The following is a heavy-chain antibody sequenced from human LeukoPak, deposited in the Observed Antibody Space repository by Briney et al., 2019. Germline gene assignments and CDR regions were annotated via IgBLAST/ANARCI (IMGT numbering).Heavy chain of an antibody. V-gene: IGHV3-7*01. CDR2: INRAGREV. Sequence: GGSLRLSCAASGFTFSDNWMTWVRQAPRKGLEWVANINRAGREVYSVDSVNGRFTISRDNAKNSLSLQINSLRVDDTATYFCSSLGRGRYCSDAACSDFYFMDVWGTGTTVIVSS. D-gene: IGHD2-15*01. CDR1: GFTFSDNW. J-gene: IGHJ6*03. CDR3: SSLGRGRYCSDAACSDFYFMDV.